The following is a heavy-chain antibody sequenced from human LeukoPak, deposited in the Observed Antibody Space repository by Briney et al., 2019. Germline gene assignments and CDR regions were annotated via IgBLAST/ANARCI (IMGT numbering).Heavy chain of an antibody. Sequence: SETLSLTCAVYGGSFSGYYWGWIRQPPGKGLEWIGEINHSGSTNYNPSLKSRVTISVDTSKNQFSLKLSSVTAADTAVYYCARYCTGARVPTDEGPYYLDYWGQGTLVTVSS. D-gene: IGHD2-8*02. CDR2: INHSGST. V-gene: IGHV4-34*01. J-gene: IGHJ4*02. CDR1: GGSFSGYY. CDR3: ARYCTGARVPTDEGPYYLDY.